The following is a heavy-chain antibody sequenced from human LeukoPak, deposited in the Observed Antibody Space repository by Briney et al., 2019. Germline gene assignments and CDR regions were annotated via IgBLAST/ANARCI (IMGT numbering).Heavy chain of an antibody. Sequence: SETLSLTCAVYGGSFSGYYWSWIRQPPGKGLEWIGEINHSGSTNYNPSLKSRVTISVDTSKNQFSLKLSSVTAADTAVHYCARLPHTVTSYYYYGMDVWGQGTTVTVSS. CDR2: INHSGST. D-gene: IGHD4-11*01. J-gene: IGHJ6*02. CDR1: GGSFSGYY. V-gene: IGHV4-34*01. CDR3: ARLPHTVTSYYYYGMDV.